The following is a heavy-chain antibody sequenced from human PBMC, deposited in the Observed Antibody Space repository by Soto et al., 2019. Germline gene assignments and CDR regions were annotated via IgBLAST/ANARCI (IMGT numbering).Heavy chain of an antibody. CDR3: AKRGEARTYYFDS. D-gene: IGHD3-10*01. CDR2: ISSSSSYI. V-gene: IGHV3-21*04. J-gene: IGHJ4*02. Sequence: PGGSLRLSCAASGFTFSSYSMNWVRQAPGKGLEWVSSISSSSSYIYYADSVKGRFTISRDNAKNSLYLQLNSLSAEDTAVYYCAKRGEARTYYFDSWGQGTLVTVSS. CDR1: GFTFSSYS.